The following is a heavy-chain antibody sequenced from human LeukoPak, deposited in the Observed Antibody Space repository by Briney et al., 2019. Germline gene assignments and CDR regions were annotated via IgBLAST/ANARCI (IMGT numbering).Heavy chain of an antibody. V-gene: IGHV3-7*01. D-gene: IGHD6-19*01. CDR1: GFSFSSYW. Sequence: GGSLRLSCAASGFSFSSYWMSWVRHAPGKGLEWVANINPDGSNMLYVDSVKGRFTISRDNAKNSLYLQMNNLRAEDTAVYFCVSGSLQWLYWGQGTLVTVSS. J-gene: IGHJ4*02. CDR3: VSGSLQWLY. CDR2: INPDGSNM.